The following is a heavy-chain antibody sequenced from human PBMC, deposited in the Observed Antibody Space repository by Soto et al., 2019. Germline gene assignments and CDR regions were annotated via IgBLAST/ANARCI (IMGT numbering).Heavy chain of an antibody. J-gene: IGHJ4*02. D-gene: IGHD6-6*01. CDR1: GFTFSSYG. V-gene: IGHV3-30*18. Sequence: QVQLVESGGGVVQPGRSLRLSCAASGFTFSSYGMHWVRQAPGKGLEWVAVISYDGSNKYYADSVKGRFTISRDNSKNTLYLQMNSLRAEDTAVYYCAKDREYSSSSPFLWGQGTLVTVSS. CDR3: AKDREYSSSSPFL. CDR2: ISYDGSNK.